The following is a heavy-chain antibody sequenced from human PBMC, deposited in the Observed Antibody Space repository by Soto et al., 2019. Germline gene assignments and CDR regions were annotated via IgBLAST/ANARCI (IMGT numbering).Heavy chain of an antibody. CDR3: ARDYSSSYLDY. CDR2: IKQDGSEK. V-gene: IGHV3-7*03. Sequence: EVQLVESGGGLVQPGGSLRLSCAASGFTFSSYWMSWVRQAPGKGLEWVANIKQDGSEKYYVDSVKGRFTISRDNAKNSLYLQMDSLRAEATAVYYCARDYSSSYLDYWGQGTLVTV. J-gene: IGHJ4*02. D-gene: IGHD6-6*01. CDR1: GFTFSSYW.